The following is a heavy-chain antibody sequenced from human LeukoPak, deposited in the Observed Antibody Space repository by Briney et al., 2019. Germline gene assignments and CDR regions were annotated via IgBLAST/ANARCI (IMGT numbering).Heavy chain of an antibody. J-gene: IGHJ6*01. D-gene: IGHD6-13*01. V-gene: IGHV3-7*01. CDR1: ALTFSRHV. CDR2: IKQDGSEK. CDR3: ASSSSSSWYYYGMDV. Sequence: PGGSLRLSCASSALTFSRHVINWVRQAPGKGLEWVANIKQDGSEKYYVDSVKGRFTISRDNAKNSLYLQMNSLRAEDTAVYYCASSSSSSWYYYGMDVWXXGXXVTXSS.